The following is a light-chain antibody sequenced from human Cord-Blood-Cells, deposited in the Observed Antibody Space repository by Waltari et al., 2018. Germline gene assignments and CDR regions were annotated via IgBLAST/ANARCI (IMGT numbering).Light chain of an antibody. J-gene: IGKJ4*01. CDR1: QDISNY. Sequence: DIQMTPSPSSLSASVGDRVTITCQATQDISNYLNWYQQKPGKAPKLLIYDASNLETGVPSRFSGSGSETDFTFTISSLQPEDIATYYCQQYDNLPLTFGGGTKVEIK. CDR3: QQYDNLPLT. CDR2: DAS. V-gene: IGKV1-33*01.